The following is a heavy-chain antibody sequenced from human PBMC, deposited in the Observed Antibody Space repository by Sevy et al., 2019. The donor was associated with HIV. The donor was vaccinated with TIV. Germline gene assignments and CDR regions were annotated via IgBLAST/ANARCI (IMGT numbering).Heavy chain of an antibody. Sequence: GGSLRLSCAASGFSFSSYWMSWVRRAPGKGLEWVANIKQDGSEQYYVDSVKGRFTISRDNAKNSLDLQMNSLRAEDTALYYCATDLFSGTNFWGQGTLVTVSS. CDR2: IKQDGSEQ. D-gene: IGHD3-3*01. CDR3: ATDLFSGTNF. V-gene: IGHV3-7*01. J-gene: IGHJ4*02. CDR1: GFSFSSYW.